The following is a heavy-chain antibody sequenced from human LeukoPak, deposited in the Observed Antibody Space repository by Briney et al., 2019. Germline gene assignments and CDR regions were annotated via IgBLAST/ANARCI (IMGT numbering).Heavy chain of an antibody. CDR2: ISYDGSDK. D-gene: IGHD4-11*01. CDR3: ARDAWGPTVGYFQH. Sequence: GSLRLSCAASGFTFSSYAMHWVRQAPGKGLEWVAVISYDGSDKYYAVSVKGRFTISRDNSKNTLYLQMNSLRAEDTAVYYCARDAWGPTVGYFQHWGQGTLVTVSS. J-gene: IGHJ1*01. CDR1: GFTFSSYA. V-gene: IGHV3-30-3*01.